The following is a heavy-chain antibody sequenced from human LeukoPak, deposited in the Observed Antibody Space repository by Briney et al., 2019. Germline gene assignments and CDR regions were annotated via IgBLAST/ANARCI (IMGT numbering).Heavy chain of an antibody. CDR2: ISSSSSYI. CDR1: GFTFSSYS. V-gene: IGHV3-21*01. Sequence: GSLRLPCAASGFTFSSYSMNWVRQAPGKGLEWVSSISSSSSYIYYADSVKGRFTISRDNAKNSLYLQMNSLRAEDTAVYYCARVEALYSGYDWSPRYYGMDVWGQGTTVTVSS. CDR3: ARVEALYSGYDWSPRYYGMDV. J-gene: IGHJ6*02. D-gene: IGHD5-12*01.